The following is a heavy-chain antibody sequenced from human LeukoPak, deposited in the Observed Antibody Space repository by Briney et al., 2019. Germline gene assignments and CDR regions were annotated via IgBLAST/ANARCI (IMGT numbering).Heavy chain of an antibody. CDR3: ARENGYSSGCDY. Sequence: GASVKVSCKAFGYTFTGYYMHWVRQAPGQGLEWMGWINPNSGGTNYAQKFQGRVTMTRDTSISTAYMELSRLRSDDTAVYYCARENGYSSGCDYWGQGTLVTVSS. CDR1: GYTFTGYY. J-gene: IGHJ4*02. D-gene: IGHD6-19*01. V-gene: IGHV1-2*02. CDR2: INPNSGGT.